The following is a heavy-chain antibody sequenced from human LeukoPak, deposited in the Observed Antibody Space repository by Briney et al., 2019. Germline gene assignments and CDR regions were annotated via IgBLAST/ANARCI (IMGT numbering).Heavy chain of an antibody. CDR2: IYYSGST. D-gene: IGHD6-13*01. J-gene: IGHJ5*02. CDR3: ASSISSSWARGFDP. Sequence: PSETLSLTCTVSGGSISSSSYYWGWIRQPPGRGLEWIGSIYYSGSTYYNPSLKSRVTISVDTSKNQFSLKLSSVTAADTAVYYCASSISSSWARGFDPWGQGTLVTVSS. CDR1: GGSISSSSYY. V-gene: IGHV4-39*01.